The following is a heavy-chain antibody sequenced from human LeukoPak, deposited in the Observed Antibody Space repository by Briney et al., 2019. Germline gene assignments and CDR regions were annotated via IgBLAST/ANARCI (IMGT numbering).Heavy chain of an antibody. CDR1: GFTFSSYA. CDR2: ISYDGSSK. D-gene: IGHD2-2*01. CDR3: ARGESVPAASVDY. V-gene: IGHV3-30*04. J-gene: IGHJ4*02. Sequence: GGSLRLSCAASGFTFSSYAMHWVRQAPGKGLEWVAVISYDGSSKYYADSVKGRFTISRDNSKNTLYLQMNSLRAEDTAVYYCARGESVPAASVDYWGQGTLVTVSS.